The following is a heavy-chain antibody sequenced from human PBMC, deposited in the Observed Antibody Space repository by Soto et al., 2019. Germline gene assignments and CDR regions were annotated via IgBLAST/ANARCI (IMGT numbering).Heavy chain of an antibody. D-gene: IGHD3-3*01. CDR1: GGTFSSYD. Sequence: SVKVSCKEYGGTFSSYDIRWVRQAPGQGLEWMGGIIPIFGTANYAQKFQARVTITADESTSTAYMELSSLRSEDTAVYYCARDQALLRFFIHSSYYYGMDVWGQGTTVTVSS. J-gene: IGHJ6*02. V-gene: IGHV1-69*13. CDR2: IIPIFGTA. CDR3: ARDQALLRFFIHSSYYYGMDV.